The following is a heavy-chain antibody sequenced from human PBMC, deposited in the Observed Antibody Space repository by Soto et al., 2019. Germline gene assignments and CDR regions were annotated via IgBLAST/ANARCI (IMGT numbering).Heavy chain of an antibody. CDR2: ISTYNGDT. CDR3: AREGVAPYYAYGMAV. J-gene: IGHJ6*02. Sequence: QVQLVQSGAEVKKPGASVKVSCKASGYTFTRSGISWVRQAPGQGLEWMGWISTYNGDTNYAQTFQGRVTMTTDTSTSTVHMEVRSLRSDDTAVYYCAREGVAPYYAYGMAVWGQGTPVTVSS. D-gene: IGHD3-3*01. CDR1: GYTFTRSG. V-gene: IGHV1-18*01.